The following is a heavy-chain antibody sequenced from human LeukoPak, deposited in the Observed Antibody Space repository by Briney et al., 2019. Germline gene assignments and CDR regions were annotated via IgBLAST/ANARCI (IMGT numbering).Heavy chain of an antibody. CDR2: INPNSGGT. D-gene: IGHD6-13*01. CDR3: ARDLRAAAGTTGY. CDR1: GYTFTGYY. Sequence: ASVKVSCKASGYTFTGYYMHWVLQAPGQGLEWMGRINPNSGGTNYAQKFQGRVTMTRDTSISTAYMELSRLRSDDTAVHYCARDLRAAAGTTGYWGQGTLVTVSS. V-gene: IGHV1-2*06. J-gene: IGHJ4*02.